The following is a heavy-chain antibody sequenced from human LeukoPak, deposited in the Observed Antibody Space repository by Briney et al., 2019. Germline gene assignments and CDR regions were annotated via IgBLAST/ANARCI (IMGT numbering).Heavy chain of an antibody. Sequence: SETLSLTCTVSGGSISSSSYYWGWIRQPPGKGLEWIGSIYYSGSTYYNPSLKSRVTISVDTSKNQFSLKLSSVTAADTAVYYCARDWYAVDYWGQGTLVTVSS. J-gene: IGHJ4*02. V-gene: IGHV4-39*07. D-gene: IGHD2-8*01. CDR2: IYYSGST. CDR3: ARDWYAVDY. CDR1: GGSISSSSYY.